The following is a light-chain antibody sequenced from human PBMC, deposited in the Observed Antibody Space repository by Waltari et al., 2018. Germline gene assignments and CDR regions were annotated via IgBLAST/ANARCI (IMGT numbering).Light chain of an antibody. CDR2: EAS. V-gene: IGKV1-5*03. CDR3: QQYDRYPWT. CDR1: QSIRSW. Sequence: DIQMTQSPSTLSASLGDTVSITCRASQSIRSWLAWYQRKPGKAPKLLIYEASTLESGVPSRFSGSGSGTEFTLVISSLQPEDFASYHCQQYDRYPWTFGLGTEVEIK. J-gene: IGKJ1*01.